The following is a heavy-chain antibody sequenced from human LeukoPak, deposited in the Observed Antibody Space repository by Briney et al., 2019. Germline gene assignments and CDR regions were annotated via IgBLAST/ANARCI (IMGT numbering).Heavy chain of an antibody. CDR2: INPNSGGT. V-gene: IGHV1-2*02. CDR1: GYTFTGYY. J-gene: IGHJ4*02. CDR3: AREKSSYYYDSSGYDPDLGY. D-gene: IGHD3-22*01. Sequence: ASVKVSCKASGYTFTGYYMHWVRQAPGQGLEWMGWINPNSGGTNYAQKFQGRVTMTRDTSISTAYMELSRLRSDDTAVYYCAREKSSYYYDSSGYDPDLGYWGQGSLVTVSS.